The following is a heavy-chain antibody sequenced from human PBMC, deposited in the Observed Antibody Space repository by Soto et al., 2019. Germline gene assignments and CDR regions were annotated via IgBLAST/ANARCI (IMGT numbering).Heavy chain of an antibody. CDR2: VYYSGST. CDR3: ARLGDYYYGMDV. Sequence: ETLSLTCTVSGGSVSSATYYWNWIRQPPGKGLEWIGSVYYSGSTYYNPSLKSRVTISVDTSKNQFSLKLSSVTAADTAVYYCARLGDYYYGMDVWGQGTTVTVSS. V-gene: IGHV4-39*01. J-gene: IGHJ6*02. CDR1: GGSVSSATYY.